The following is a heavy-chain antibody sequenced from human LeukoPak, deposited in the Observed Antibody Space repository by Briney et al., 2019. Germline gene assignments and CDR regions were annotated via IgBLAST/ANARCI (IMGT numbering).Heavy chain of an antibody. J-gene: IGHJ3*02. Sequence: SQTLSLTCAISGDSVSSNSAAWNWIRQSPSRGLEWLGRTYYRSKWFNNYAVSVKSRITINPDTSKNQFSLQLNSVTPEDTAAYYCAREYEQQLAYDAFDIWGQGTMVTVSS. CDR3: AREYEQQLAYDAFDI. D-gene: IGHD6-13*01. CDR1: GDSVSSNSAA. V-gene: IGHV6-1*01. CDR2: TYYRSKWFN.